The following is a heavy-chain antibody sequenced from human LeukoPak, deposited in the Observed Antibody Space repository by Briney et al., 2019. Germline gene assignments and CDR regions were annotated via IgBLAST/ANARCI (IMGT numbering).Heavy chain of an antibody. CDR2: ISSSSSYI. D-gene: IGHD3-3*01. J-gene: IGHJ4*02. Sequence: GGSLRLSCAASGFTFSSYSMNWVRQAPGKGLEWVSSISSSSSYIYYADSVKGRFTISRDNAKNSLYLQMNSLRAEDTAVYYCAKDLADYDFWSGYPSWDYWGQGTLVTVSS. V-gene: IGHV3-21*01. CDR3: AKDLADYDFWSGYPSWDY. CDR1: GFTFSSYS.